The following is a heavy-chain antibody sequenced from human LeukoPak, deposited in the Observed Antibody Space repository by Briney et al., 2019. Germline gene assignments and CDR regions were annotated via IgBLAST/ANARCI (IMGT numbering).Heavy chain of an antibody. D-gene: IGHD3-22*01. J-gene: IGHJ4*02. CDR3: AKDGCDYYDSSGYYYFDY. Sequence: GGSLRLSCAASGFSFSIHPMSWVRQAPGKGLQWVSAISGGGSSTYYADSVKGRFTISRDNSKNTLYLQMNSLRAEDTAVYYCAKDGCDYYDSSGYYYFDYWGQGTLVTVSS. CDR2: ISGGGSST. CDR1: GFSFSIHP. V-gene: IGHV3-23*01.